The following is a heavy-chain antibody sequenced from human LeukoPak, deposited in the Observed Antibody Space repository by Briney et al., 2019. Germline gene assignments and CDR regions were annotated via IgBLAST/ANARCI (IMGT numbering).Heavy chain of an antibody. J-gene: IGHJ6*03. CDR1: GFTFSTYA. CDR3: AREAAGILWFGESYMDV. CDR2: ISYDGSNK. Sequence: PGGSLRLSCAASGFTFSTYAMSWVRQAPGKGLEWVAVISYDGSNKYYADSVKGRFTISRDNSKNTLYLQMNSLRAEDTAVYYCAREAAGILWFGESYMDVWGKGTTVTVSS. D-gene: IGHD3-10*01. V-gene: IGHV3-30*04.